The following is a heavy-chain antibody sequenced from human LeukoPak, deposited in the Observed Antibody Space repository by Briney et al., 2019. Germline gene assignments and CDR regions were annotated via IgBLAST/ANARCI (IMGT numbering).Heavy chain of an antibody. V-gene: IGHV3-30*17. CDR2: ISIDGTWQ. J-gene: IGHJ4*02. D-gene: IGHD3-22*01. Sequence: GGSLRLSGAATGFIHSPMHWFRQAPGKGLEWLAVISIDGTWQDYADSVKGRFTFSRDNSKHTLYLEMNSLRSEDTAVYFCGREGHSSGRAGHPDYWGQGTLVTVSA. CDR3: GREGHSSGRAGHPDY. CDR1: GFIHSP.